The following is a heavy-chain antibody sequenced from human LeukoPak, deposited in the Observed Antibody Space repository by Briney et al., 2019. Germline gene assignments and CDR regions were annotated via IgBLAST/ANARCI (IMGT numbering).Heavy chain of an antibody. J-gene: IGHJ3*02. D-gene: IGHD6-19*01. Sequence: PSETLSLTCTVSGGSISSYYWSWIRQPPGKGLEWIGYIDYSVTTNYNPSLKSRVTMSLDTSWNQFSLKLNSVTAADTAIYYRARGRRSSGRHDAFDIWGQGTVVIVSS. CDR3: ARGRRSSGRHDAFDI. CDR1: GGSISSYY. V-gene: IGHV4-59*01. CDR2: IDYSVTT.